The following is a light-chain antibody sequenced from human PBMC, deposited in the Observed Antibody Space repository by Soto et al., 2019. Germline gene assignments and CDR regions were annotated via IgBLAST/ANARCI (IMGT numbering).Light chain of an antibody. CDR3: QQSYSTPRA. CDR1: QSISTY. CDR2: AAS. Sequence: DIQMTQSPSSLSASVGDSVTITCRASQSISTYLNWYQQMPGKAPNLLIYAASSLQSGVPSRFSGSGSGTDFTLTISSLQPEDFATYYCQQSYSTPRAFGGGNKVEIK. V-gene: IGKV1-39*01. J-gene: IGKJ4*01.